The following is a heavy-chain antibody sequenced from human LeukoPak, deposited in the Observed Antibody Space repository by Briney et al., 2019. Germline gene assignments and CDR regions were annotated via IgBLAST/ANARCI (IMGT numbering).Heavy chain of an antibody. CDR2: IYHSGST. D-gene: IGHD2-2*02. V-gene: IGHV4-38-2*02. J-gene: IGHJ4*02. CDR3: ARDPPYCSSTSCSTGDDY. Sequence: SETLSLTCTVSGYSISSGYYWGWIWQPPGKGLEWIGSIYHSGSTYYNPSLKSRVTISVDTSKNQFSLKLSSVTAADTAVYYCARDPPYCSSTSCSTGDDYWGQGTLVTVSS. CDR1: GYSISSGYY.